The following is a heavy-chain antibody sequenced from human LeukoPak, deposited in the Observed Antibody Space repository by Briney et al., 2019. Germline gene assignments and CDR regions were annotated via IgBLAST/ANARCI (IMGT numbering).Heavy chain of an antibody. J-gene: IGHJ4*02. CDR3: ARDLGELGFDY. CDR2: ISSSSSYI. V-gene: IGHV3-21*01. CDR1: GFTFSSYS. D-gene: IGHD2-21*01. Sequence: AGGSLRLSCAASGFTFSSYSMNWVRQAPGKGLEWVSSISSSSSYIFYADSVKGRFTISRDNAKNSLYLQMNSLRAEDTAVYYCARDLGELGFDYWGQGTLVTVSS.